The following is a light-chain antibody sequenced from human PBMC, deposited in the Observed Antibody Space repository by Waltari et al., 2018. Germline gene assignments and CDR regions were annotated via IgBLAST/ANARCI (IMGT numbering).Light chain of an antibody. CDR1: SSDVGGYNY. J-gene: IGLJ2*01. CDR3: SSYISSSTLEL. Sequence: QSALTQPASVSGSPGQSFTISCTGTSSDVGGYNYVSGYQQHPGKAHKLMIYDGSNRPSGVSNRFSGAKSGNTASLTISGLQAEDEADYYCSSYISSSTLELFGGGTSLTVL. CDR2: DGS. V-gene: IGLV2-14*03.